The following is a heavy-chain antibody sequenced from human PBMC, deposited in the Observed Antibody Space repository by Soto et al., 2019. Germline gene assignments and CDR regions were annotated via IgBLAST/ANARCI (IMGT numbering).Heavy chain of an antibody. CDR1: GFTFSSYA. D-gene: IGHD3-22*01. Sequence: GGSLRLSCAASGFTFSSYAMHWVRQAPGKGLEWVAVISYDGSNKYYADSVKGRVTISVDKSKSQLFLKLSSVTAPDTAVYYCPRKFYNSSVYYYPYGGKEPLVPVSS. CDR2: ISYDGSNK. CDR3: PRKFYNSSVYYYPY. V-gene: IGHV3-30-3*01. J-gene: IGHJ4*02.